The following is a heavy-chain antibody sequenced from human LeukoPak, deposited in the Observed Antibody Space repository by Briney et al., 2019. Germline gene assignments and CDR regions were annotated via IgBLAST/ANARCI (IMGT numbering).Heavy chain of an antibody. V-gene: IGHV3-30-3*01. CDR1: GFTFSSYA. D-gene: IGHD6-6*01. Sequence: PGRSLRLSCAASGFTFSSYAMHWVRQAPGKGLEWVAVISYDGSNKYYADSVKGRFTISRDNSKNTLYLQMNSLRAEDTAVYYCASAGAAPTDYYYNGMDVWGQGTTVTVSS. CDR3: ASAGAAPTDYYYNGMDV. J-gene: IGHJ6*02. CDR2: ISYDGSNK.